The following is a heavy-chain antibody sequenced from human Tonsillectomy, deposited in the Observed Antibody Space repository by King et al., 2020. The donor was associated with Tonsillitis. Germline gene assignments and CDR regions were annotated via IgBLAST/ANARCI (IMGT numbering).Heavy chain of an antibody. CDR2: ISSSSSYI. CDR3: ARTSWGTTVHPIDY. CDR1: GFTFSSYS. D-gene: IGHD4-17*01. J-gene: IGHJ4*02. V-gene: IGHV3-21*01. Sequence: VQLVESGGGLVKPGGSLRLSCAASGFTFSSYSMKWVRQAPGKGLEWVSSISSSSSYIYYADSVKGRFTISRDNAKNSLYLQMNSLRGEDTAEYYCARTSWGTTVHPIDYWGQGTLVTVSS.